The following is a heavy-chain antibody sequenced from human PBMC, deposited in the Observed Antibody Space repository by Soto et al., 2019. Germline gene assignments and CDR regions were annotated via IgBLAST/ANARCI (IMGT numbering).Heavy chain of an antibody. CDR1: GYTFTGYF. CDR3: AXDSGGDYLADFYYYAMDV. V-gene: IGHV1-2*02. D-gene: IGHD4-17*01. CDR2: INPNTGGT. Sequence: ASVKVSCKASGYTFTGYFINWVRQAPGQGLEWMGWINPNTGGTYSAQKFEGRVTMTRDTSINTAYIELSSLRSDDTAVYYCAXDSGGDYLADFYYYAMDVWGQGTTVTVSS. J-gene: IGHJ6*02.